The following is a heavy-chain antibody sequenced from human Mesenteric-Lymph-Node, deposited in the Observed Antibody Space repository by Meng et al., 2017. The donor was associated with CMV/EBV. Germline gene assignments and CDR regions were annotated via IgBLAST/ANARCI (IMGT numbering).Heavy chain of an antibody. CDR2: IYSGGDGGHT. J-gene: IGHJ5*02. CDR1: GFTVSSNY. CDR3: ASLWGSGYDYAFDP. D-gene: IGHD5-12*01. Sequence: GGSLRLSCAASGFTVSSNYMTWVRQAPGKGLEWVSHIYSGGDGGHTYHADSVKGRFTISRDNSKNTLYLQMNSLRADDTAVYYCASLWGSGYDYAFDPWGQGTLVTVSS. V-gene: IGHV3-66*02.